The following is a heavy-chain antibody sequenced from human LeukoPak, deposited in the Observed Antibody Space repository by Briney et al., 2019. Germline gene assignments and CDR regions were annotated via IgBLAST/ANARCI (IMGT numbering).Heavy chain of an antibody. D-gene: IGHD6-13*01. Sequence: GGSLRLSCAASGFTFSDYYMSWIRQAPGKGLEWVSYISSSGSTIYYADSVKGRFTISRDNAKNSLYLQMNSLRAEDTAVYYCARGGSYLSSSWYFDYHYYMDVWGKGTTVTISS. CDR2: ISSSGSTI. CDR3: ARGGSYLSSSWYFDYHYYMDV. V-gene: IGHV3-11*01. CDR1: GFTFSDYY. J-gene: IGHJ6*03.